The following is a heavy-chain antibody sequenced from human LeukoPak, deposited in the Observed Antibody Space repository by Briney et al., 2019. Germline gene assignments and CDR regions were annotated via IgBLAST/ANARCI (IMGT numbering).Heavy chain of an antibody. CDR1: GGSISSYY. CDR2: IYTSGST. CDR3: ARDESPGGFDY. J-gene: IGHJ4*02. V-gene: IGHV4-4*07. Sequence: SETLSLTCTVSGGSISSYYWSWIRQPAGKGLEWIGRIYTSGSTNYNPSLKSRVTMSVDTSKNQFPLKLSSVTAADTAVYYRARDESPGGFDYWGQGTLVTVSS.